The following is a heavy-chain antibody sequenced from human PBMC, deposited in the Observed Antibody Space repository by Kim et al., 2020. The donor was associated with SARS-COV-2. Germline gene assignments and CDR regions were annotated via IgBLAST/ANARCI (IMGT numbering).Heavy chain of an antibody. CDR3: ATDLAQWQPSRYFYGMDV. Sequence: GSLRLSCAASGFTFRNYALHWVRQAPGKGPEWVSVISYDGTNKYYVDSVKGRFTISRDNFKDTLYLHMNSLTIDDTGLYYCATDLAQWQPSRYFYGMDVWGHGTPVTVSS. J-gene: IGHJ6*02. D-gene: IGHD6-19*01. CDR2: ISYDGTNK. CDR1: GFTFRNYA. V-gene: IGHV3-30-3*01.